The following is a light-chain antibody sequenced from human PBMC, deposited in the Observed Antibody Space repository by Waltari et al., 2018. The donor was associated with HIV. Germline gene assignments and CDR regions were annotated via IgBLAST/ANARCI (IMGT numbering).Light chain of an antibody. CDR3: QQTYSTPLT. J-gene: IGKJ2*01. V-gene: IGKV1-39*01. Sequence: TQMPHSPSSLSASEGDRAPLTCRASETISSYVNWYQQKPGKAPQLLIYAASSLHSGVPSRFSGSGSGTDFTLTISSLQPEDSATYFCQQTYSTPLTFGQGTKLEIK. CDR2: AAS. CDR1: ETISSY.